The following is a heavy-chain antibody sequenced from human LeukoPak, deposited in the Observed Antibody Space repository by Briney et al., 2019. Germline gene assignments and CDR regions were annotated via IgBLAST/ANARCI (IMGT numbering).Heavy chain of an antibody. Sequence: GGSLRLSCAASGFTFSNYAMHWVRLSPGKGLEYVSGISSNGGTTSYADSVQGRFTISRDNSKNTLYLQMGSLRGEDMAVYYCAKVGSGWPGYYFDYWGQGTLVTVSS. CDR3: AKVGSGWPGYYFDY. V-gene: IGHV3-64*02. D-gene: IGHD6-19*01. CDR1: GFTFSNYA. CDR2: ISSNGGTT. J-gene: IGHJ4*02.